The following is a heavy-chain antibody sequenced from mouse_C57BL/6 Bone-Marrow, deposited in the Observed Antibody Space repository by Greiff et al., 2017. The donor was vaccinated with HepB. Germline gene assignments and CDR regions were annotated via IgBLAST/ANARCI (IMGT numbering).Heavy chain of an antibody. V-gene: IGHV5-2*01. CDR1: EYEFPSHD. Sequence: DVKLVESGGGLVQPGESLKLSCESNEYEFPSHDMSWVRKTPEKRLELVAAINSDGGSTYYPDTMERRFIISRDNTKKTLYLQMSSLRSEDTALYYCATLITTVGVSFAYWGQGTLVTVSA. D-gene: IGHD1-1*01. CDR3: ATLITTVGVSFAY. J-gene: IGHJ3*01. CDR2: INSDGGST.